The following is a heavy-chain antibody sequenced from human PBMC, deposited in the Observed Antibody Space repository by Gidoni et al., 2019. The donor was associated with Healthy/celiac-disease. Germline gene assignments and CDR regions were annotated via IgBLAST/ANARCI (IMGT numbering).Heavy chain of an antibody. CDR1: VFTFSGSA. V-gene: IGHV3-73*01. D-gene: IGHD6-13*01. CDR2: IRSKANSYAT. J-gene: IGHJ4*02. CDR3: TQPVWYSSSWYDY. Sequence: EVQLVESGGGLVQPGGSLKLSCAASVFTFSGSAMHWVSQASGKGMEWVGRIRSKANSYATAYAASVKGRFTISRDDSKNTAYLQMNSLKTEDTAVYYCTQPVWYSSSWYDYWGQGTLVTVSS.